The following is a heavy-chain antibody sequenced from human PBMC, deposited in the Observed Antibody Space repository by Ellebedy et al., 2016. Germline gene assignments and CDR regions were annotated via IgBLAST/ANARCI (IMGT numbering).Heavy chain of an antibody. V-gene: IGHV3-23*01. Sequence: GESLKISXAAAGFTFKDFFMSWVRQAPGKRLEWVSTISGGGDATYFADSVKGRFTISRDNSRNILYLHMNSLRVDDTAKYYCREGHYSDVWGQGTLVTVSS. CDR3: REGHYSDV. CDR1: GFTFKDFF. CDR2: ISGGGDAT. D-gene: IGHD2-15*01. J-gene: IGHJ1*01.